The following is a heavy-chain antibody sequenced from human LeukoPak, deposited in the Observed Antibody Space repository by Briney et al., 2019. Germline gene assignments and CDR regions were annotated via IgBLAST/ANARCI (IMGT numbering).Heavy chain of an antibody. CDR3: AREYYDSSGYYYFHFDY. CDR2: ISAYNGNT. Sequence: ASVKVSCKASGYTFTSYAISWVRQAPGQGLEWMGWISAYNGNTNYAQRLQGRVTMTTDTSTSTAYMELRSLRSDDTAVYYCAREYYDSSGYYYFHFDYWGQGTLVTVSS. CDR1: GYTFTSYA. V-gene: IGHV1-18*01. J-gene: IGHJ4*02. D-gene: IGHD3-22*01.